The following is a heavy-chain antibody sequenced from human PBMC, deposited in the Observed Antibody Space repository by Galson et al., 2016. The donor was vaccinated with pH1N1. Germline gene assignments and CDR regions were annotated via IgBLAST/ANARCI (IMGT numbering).Heavy chain of an antibody. CDR3: AIGVSGAGTPRLDY. Sequence: TLSPSCTVSCGSISSGGYYWRWIRQHPGKGLEWIGSIFYSASTYYNPSLKRRVTRSVDTSKNQFPLKLSSVTAADTAVYYCAIGVSGAGTPRLDYWGQGTLVTVSS. CDR2: IFYSAST. J-gene: IGHJ4*02. CDR1: CGSISSGGYY. D-gene: IGHD6-19*01. V-gene: IGHV4-31*03.